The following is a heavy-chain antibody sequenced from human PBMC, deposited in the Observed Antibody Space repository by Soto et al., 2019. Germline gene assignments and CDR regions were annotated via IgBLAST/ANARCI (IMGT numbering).Heavy chain of an antibody. Sequence: QVQLVQSGAEVKKPGSSVKVSCKASGGTFSSYAISWVRQAPGQGLEWMGGIIPIFGTANYAQKFQGRVTITADKSTSTAYMELSSLRSEDTVVYYCARGEGYCSGGSCYPRFDYWGQGTLVTVSS. V-gene: IGHV1-69*06. D-gene: IGHD2-15*01. CDR3: ARGEGYCSGGSCYPRFDY. CDR1: GGTFSSYA. J-gene: IGHJ4*02. CDR2: IIPIFGTA.